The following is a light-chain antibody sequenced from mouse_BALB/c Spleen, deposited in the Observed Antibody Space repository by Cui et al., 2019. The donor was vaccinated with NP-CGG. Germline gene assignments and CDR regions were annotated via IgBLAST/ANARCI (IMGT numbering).Light chain of an antibody. CDR2: GTN. Sequence: QAVVTQESALTTPPGETVTLTCRSSIGAVTTSNYANWVQEKSDHLFTGLIGGTNNRIPGVPARFSGSLIGDKAALTITGAQTEDEAIYFCALWYSNHWVFRGGTKLTVL. CDR3: ALWYSNHWV. CDR1: IGAVTTSNY. J-gene: IGLJ1*01. V-gene: IGLV1*01.